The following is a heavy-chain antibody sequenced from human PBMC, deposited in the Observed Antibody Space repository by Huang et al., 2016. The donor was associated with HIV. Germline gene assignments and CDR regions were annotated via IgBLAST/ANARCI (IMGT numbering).Heavy chain of an antibody. CDR1: GFNFNNYD. CDR3: ARARGFLYDSTGYYSRYYFDS. CDR2: INPKSGNT. Sequence: QVQLVQSGAEVKKPGASVKVSCKASGFNFNNYDFNWVRQASGQGLECRGWINPKSGNTGYAQKFQGRGTITRNTSITTAYMELRSLRSEDTAVYYCARARGFLYDSTGYYSRYYFDSWGQGTLVTISS. J-gene: IGHJ4*02. D-gene: IGHD3-22*01. V-gene: IGHV1-8*03.